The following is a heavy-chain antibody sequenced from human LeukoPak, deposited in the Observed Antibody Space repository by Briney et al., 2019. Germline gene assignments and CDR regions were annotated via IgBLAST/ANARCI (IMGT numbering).Heavy chain of an antibody. D-gene: IGHD1-14*01. J-gene: IGHJ4*02. CDR1: GFTFSSYG. Sequence: GGSLKLSCAASGFTFSSYGMHWVRQTPGKGLEWVAVIAYDGSRAFYADSLKGRFTISRDNSKNTMSVQMDDLRAEDTAVYYCTRYNNDHFDYWGQGTLVTVSS. V-gene: IGHV3-33*08. CDR2: IAYDGSRA. CDR3: TRYNNDHFDY.